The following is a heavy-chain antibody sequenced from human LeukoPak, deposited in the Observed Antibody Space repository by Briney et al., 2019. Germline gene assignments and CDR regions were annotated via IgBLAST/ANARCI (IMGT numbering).Heavy chain of an antibody. CDR1: GGSTSGYY. CDR2: IYYSGST. J-gene: IGHJ4*02. Sequence: ASETLSLTCTVSGGSTSGYYWSWIRQPPGKGLEWIGDIYYSGSTNYNPSLTSRVTMSVDTSKNQFSLKLNSVTAADTAVYYCARSLQDYARAFDYWGQGTLVTVSS. CDR3: ARSLQDYARAFDY. V-gene: IGHV4-59*01. D-gene: IGHD4-17*01.